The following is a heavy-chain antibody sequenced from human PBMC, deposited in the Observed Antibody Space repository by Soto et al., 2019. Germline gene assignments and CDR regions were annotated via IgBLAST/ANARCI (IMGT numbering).Heavy chain of an antibody. CDR1: GGSISSHY. Sequence: ASETLSLTCTVSGGSISSHYWSWIRQPPGKGLEWIGYIYYSGSTNYNPSLKSRVTISVDTSKNQFSLKLSSVTAADTAVYYCARSLGITGTMLYFDYWGQGTLVTVSS. CDR2: IYYSGST. CDR3: ARSLGITGTMLYFDY. D-gene: IGHD1-7*01. V-gene: IGHV4-59*11. J-gene: IGHJ4*02.